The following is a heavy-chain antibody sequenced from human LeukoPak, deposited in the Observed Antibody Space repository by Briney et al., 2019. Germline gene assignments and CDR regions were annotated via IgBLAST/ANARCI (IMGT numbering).Heavy chain of an antibody. CDR3: AKDHTIRSFDS. Sequence: ASVKVSCKASGYTFTGYYIHWVRQAPGQGLEWMGWINPNSGGTNYAQKFQGRVTMTRDRSLSTACMEVNRLTSDDTAVYFCAKDHTIRSFDSWGQGTLVTVSS. J-gene: IGHJ4*02. CDR2: INPNSGGT. V-gene: IGHV1-2*02. CDR1: GYTFTGYY. D-gene: IGHD1-14*01.